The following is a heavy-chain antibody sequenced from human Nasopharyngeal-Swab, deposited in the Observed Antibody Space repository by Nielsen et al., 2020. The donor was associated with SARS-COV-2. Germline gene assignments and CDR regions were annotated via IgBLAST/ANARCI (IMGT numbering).Heavy chain of an antibody. CDR3: AKDGAYSGYDPAGWFDP. CDR2: ISGSGGST. V-gene: IGHV3-23*01. Sequence: VRQAPGKGLEWVSAISGSGGSTYYADSVKGRFTISRDNSKNTLYLQMNGLRAEDTAVYYCAKDGAYSGYDPAGWFDPWGQGTLVTVSS. J-gene: IGHJ5*02. D-gene: IGHD5-12*01.